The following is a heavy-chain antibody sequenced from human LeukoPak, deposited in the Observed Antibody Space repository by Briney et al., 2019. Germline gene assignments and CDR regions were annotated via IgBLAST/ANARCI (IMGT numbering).Heavy chain of an antibody. CDR2: IYSGGNT. CDR3: ARDQRSLFDV. CDR1: DGSINSDTYY. V-gene: IGHV4-39*07. D-gene: IGHD1-26*01. Sequence: SETLSLTCSVSDGSINSDTYYWGWIRQPPGKGLEWIASIYSGGNTFHNPSLKSRVTISLDTSKNQFSLKLTSVTAADTAVYYCARDQRSLFDVWGQGSLVIVSS. J-gene: IGHJ4*02.